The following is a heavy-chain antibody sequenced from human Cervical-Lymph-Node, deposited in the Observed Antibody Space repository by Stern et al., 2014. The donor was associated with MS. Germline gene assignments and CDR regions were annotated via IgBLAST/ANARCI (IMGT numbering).Heavy chain of an antibody. J-gene: IGHJ4*02. CDR3: ASPYDSSGYYLGF. Sequence: QLVQSGAEVKKPGSSVKVSCKASGGTFSSYTTIWVRQAPGQGLEWMGRIIPILGIVNYAQKFQGRVTITADKSTGTAYMELYSLRSEDTAMYYCASPYDSSGYYLGFWGQGTRVTVSS. D-gene: IGHD3-22*01. CDR1: GGTFSSYT. CDR2: IIPILGIV. V-gene: IGHV1-69*09.